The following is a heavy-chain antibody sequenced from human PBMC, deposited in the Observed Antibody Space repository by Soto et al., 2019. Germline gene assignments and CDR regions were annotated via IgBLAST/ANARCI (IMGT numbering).Heavy chain of an antibody. D-gene: IGHD6-19*01. Sequence: QVQLVQSGAEVKKPGSSVKVSCKASGGTFSSYAISWVRQAPGQGLEWMGGIIPIFGTANYAQKFQGRVTITEEESMSTAYMELSSMRSEDRAVYYCARGEVAGPSYFDYWGQGTLVTVSS. CDR2: IIPIFGTA. CDR1: GGTFSSYA. V-gene: IGHV1-69*01. J-gene: IGHJ4*02. CDR3: ARGEVAGPSYFDY.